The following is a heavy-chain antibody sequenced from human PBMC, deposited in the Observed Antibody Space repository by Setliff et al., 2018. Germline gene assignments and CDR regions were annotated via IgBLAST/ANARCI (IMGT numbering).Heavy chain of an antibody. CDR1: GGSISSFY. J-gene: IGHJ1*01. Sequence: SETLSLTCTVSGGSISSFYWSWIRQPPGKGLEWIGYIYSGGTTDSKPSLKSRVNISVDTSKNHVSLKMTSVTASDTAVYYCACLQGGGQDFWGRGTLVTVSS. CDR3: ACLQGGGQDF. CDR2: IYSGGTT. V-gene: IGHV4-59*01. D-gene: IGHD3-16*01.